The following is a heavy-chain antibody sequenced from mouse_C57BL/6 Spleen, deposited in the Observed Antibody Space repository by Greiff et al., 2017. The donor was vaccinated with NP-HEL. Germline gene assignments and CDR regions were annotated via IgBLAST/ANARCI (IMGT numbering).Heavy chain of an antibody. Sequence: QVQLQQSGPELVKPGASVKISCKASGYSFTSYYIHWVKQRPGQGLEWIGWIYPGSGNTKYNEKFKGKATLTADTSSSTAYMQLSSLTSEDSAVYYCARDAGLRYYFDYWGQGTTLTVSS. D-gene: IGHD2-4*01. V-gene: IGHV1-66*01. CDR3: ARDAGLRYYFDY. CDR2: IYPGSGNT. CDR1: GYSFTSYY. J-gene: IGHJ2*01.